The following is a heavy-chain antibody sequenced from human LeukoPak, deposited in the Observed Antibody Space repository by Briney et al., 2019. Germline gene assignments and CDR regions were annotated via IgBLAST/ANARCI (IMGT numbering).Heavy chain of an antibody. CDR2: IYYSGST. D-gene: IGHD3-10*01. V-gene: IGHV4-39*07. J-gene: IGHJ4*02. Sequence: PSETLSLTCTVSGGSISSSSYYWGWIRQPPGKGLEWIGSIYYSGSTYYNPSLKSRVTISVDTSKNQFSLQLNSVTPEDTAVYYCARVSASYPPDYWGQGTLVTVSS. CDR1: GGSISSSSYY. CDR3: ARVSASYPPDY.